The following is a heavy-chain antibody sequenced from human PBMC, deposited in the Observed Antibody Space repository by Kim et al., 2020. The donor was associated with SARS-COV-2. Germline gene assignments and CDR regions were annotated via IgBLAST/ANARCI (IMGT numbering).Heavy chain of an antibody. CDR3: ARDLRHIAARPYWYFDL. Sequence: SVKVSCKASGGTFSSYAISWVRQAPGQGLEWMGGIIPIFGTANYAQKFQGRVTITADESTSTAYMELSSLRSEDTAVYYCARDLRHIAARPYWYFDLWGRGTLVTVSS. CDR1: GGTFSSYA. V-gene: IGHV1-69*13. CDR2: IIPIFGTA. D-gene: IGHD6-6*01. J-gene: IGHJ2*01.